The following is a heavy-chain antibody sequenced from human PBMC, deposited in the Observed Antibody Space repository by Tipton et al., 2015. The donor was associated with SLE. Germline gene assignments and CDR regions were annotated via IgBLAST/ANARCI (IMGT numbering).Heavy chain of an antibody. Sequence: TLSLTCTVSGGSFSSYYWNWIRQPPGKGLEWIGYISYSGSTVYNPSLKSRVTISVDMSKKQVSLKLTSVTAADTAVYYCARTSHYYDSSGYEWFDPWGQGTLVTVSS. V-gene: IGHV4-59*01. J-gene: IGHJ5*02. CDR3: ARTSHYYDSSGYEWFDP. CDR1: GGSFSSYY. CDR2: ISYSGST. D-gene: IGHD3-22*01.